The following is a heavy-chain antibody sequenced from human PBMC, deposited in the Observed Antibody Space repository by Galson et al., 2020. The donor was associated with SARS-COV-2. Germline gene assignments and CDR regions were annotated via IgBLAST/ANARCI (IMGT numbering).Heavy chain of an antibody. J-gene: IGHJ6*02. CDR1: GYTFTSYG. CDR2: ISAYNGNT. V-gene: IGHV1-18*01. CDR3: ARLASTYYDFWSGWGKIYYYYGMDV. Sequence: GESLKISCKASGYTFTSYGISWVRQAPGQWLEWMGWISAYNGNTNYAQKLPGRVTMTTDTSTSTAYMELRSLRSDDTAVYYCARLASTYYDFWSGWGKIYYYYGMDVWGQGTTVTVSS. D-gene: IGHD3-3*01.